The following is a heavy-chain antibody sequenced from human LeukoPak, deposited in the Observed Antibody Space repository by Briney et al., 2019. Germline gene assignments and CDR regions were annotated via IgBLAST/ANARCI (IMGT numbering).Heavy chain of an antibody. J-gene: IGHJ4*02. Sequence: PSETLSLTCTVSGGSISSYYWSWIRQPAGKGLEWIGRIYTSGSTYYNPSLKSRVTISVDTSKNQFSLKLSSVTAADTAVYYCARQRGLVPAAALADYWGQGTLVTVSS. D-gene: IGHD2-2*01. CDR3: ARQRGLVPAAALADY. CDR1: GGSISSYY. CDR2: IYTSGST. V-gene: IGHV4-4*07.